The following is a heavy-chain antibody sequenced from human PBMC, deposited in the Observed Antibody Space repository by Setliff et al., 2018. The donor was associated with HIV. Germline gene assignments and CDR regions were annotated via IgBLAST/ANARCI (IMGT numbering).Heavy chain of an antibody. CDR2: INSDGSST. V-gene: IGHV3-74*03. J-gene: IGHJ4*02. CDR3: ARARGGNSEWSY. D-gene: IGHD2-15*01. Sequence: LRLSCAASGFTFSSYWMHWVRQVPGKGLVWVSRINSDGSSTTYADFVKGRFTISRDNAKNTPYLQMNSLRAEDTAVYSCARARGGNSEWSYWGQGTLVTVSS. CDR1: GFTFSSYW.